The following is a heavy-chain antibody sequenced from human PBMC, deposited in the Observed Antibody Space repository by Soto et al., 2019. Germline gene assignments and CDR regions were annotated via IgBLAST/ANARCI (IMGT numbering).Heavy chain of an antibody. J-gene: IGHJ4*02. CDR1: GYTFTSYG. Sequence: ASVKVSCKASGYTFTSYGISWVRQAPGQGPEWMGWISAYNGNTNYAQKLQGRVTMTTDTSTSTAYMELRSLRSDDTAVYYCARLVRGDWSFDYWGQGTLVTVSS. CDR2: ISAYNGNT. CDR3: ARLVRGDWSFDY. V-gene: IGHV1-18*01. D-gene: IGHD2-21*02.